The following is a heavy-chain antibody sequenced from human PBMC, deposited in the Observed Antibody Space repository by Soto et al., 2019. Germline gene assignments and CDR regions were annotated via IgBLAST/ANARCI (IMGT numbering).Heavy chain of an antibody. CDR1: DDSFKYSY. CDR2: SSRSGNT. Sequence: SETLSLTCTVSDDSFKYSYWSWIRQPPGKGLEWIGESSRSGNTNYSPSLKSRVSISIDTSKKQFSLNLASVSAADTAVYYCARSPKVTGSSQTRPDFWGQGTLVTVSS. J-gene: IGHJ4*02. CDR3: ARSPKVTGSSQTRPDF. D-gene: IGHD6-6*01. V-gene: IGHV4-34*01.